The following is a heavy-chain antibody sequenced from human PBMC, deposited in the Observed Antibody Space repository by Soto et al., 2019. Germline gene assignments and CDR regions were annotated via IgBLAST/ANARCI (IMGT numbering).Heavy chain of an antibody. CDR1: GGSFSGYH. CDR2: INPSGSI. CDR3: APFVGATTVTRGSPRDY. V-gene: IGHV4-34*01. J-gene: IGHJ4*02. Sequence: VQLQQWGAGLLKPSETLSLTCAVYGGSFSGYHWSWFRQPPGKGLEWIGDINPSGSINYNPSLKSRVTISVDTSKNQFSLNLSSVTAADTAVYYCAPFVGATTVTRGSPRDYWGQGTLVTVSS. D-gene: IGHD4-4*01.